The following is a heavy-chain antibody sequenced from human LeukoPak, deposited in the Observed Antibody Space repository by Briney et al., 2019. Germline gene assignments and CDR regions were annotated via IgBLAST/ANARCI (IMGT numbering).Heavy chain of an antibody. CDR1: GFTFSSYE. V-gene: IGHV3-48*03. D-gene: IGHD3-3*01. Sequence: GGSLRLSCAASGFTFSSYEMNWVRQAPGKGLEWISYITSSGSTIYYADSVKGRFTISRDNAKNSLYLQMNSLRAEDTAVYYCARDGFGVVTYYYYMDVWGQGTLVTVSS. CDR2: ITSSGSTI. J-gene: IGHJ6*03. CDR3: ARDGFGVVTYYYYMDV.